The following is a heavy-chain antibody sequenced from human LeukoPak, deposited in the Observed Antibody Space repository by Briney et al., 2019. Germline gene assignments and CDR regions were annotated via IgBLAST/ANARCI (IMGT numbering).Heavy chain of an antibody. CDR1: GYSISSGYY. Sequence: SETLSLTCTVSGYSISSGYYWGWIRQPPGKGLEGIGSIYHSGSTYYNPSLKSRVTIPVDTSKNKFSLKLSSVTAAHTGVSYCARSSLYRDYGFDPWGQGTLVTVSS. D-gene: IGHD4-17*01. V-gene: IGHV4-38-2*02. CDR3: ARSSLYRDYGFDP. CDR2: IYHSGST. J-gene: IGHJ5*02.